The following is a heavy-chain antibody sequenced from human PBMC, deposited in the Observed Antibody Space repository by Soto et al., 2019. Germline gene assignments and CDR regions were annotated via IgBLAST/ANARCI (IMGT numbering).Heavy chain of an antibody. CDR1: GGTFSSYA. D-gene: IGHD2-15*01. Sequence: GASVKVSCKASGGTFSSYAISWVRQAPGQGLEWMGGIIPIFGTANYAQKFQGRVTITADKSTSTAYMELSSLRSEDTAVYYCARVRGVSGGSCYDIWGQGTMVT. CDR3: ARVRGVSGGSCYDI. J-gene: IGHJ3*02. CDR2: IIPIFGTA. V-gene: IGHV1-69*06.